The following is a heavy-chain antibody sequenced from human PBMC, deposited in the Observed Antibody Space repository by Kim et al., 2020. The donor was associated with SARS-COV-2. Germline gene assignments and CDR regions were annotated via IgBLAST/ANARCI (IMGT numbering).Heavy chain of an antibody. CDR3: ARGGTPYDFWSGYHYGM. CDR1: GFTFSSYW. D-gene: IGHD3-3*01. CDR2: IKQDGSEK. J-gene: IGHJ6*01. V-gene: IGHV3-7*01. Sequence: GGSLRLSCAASGFTFSSYWMSWVRQAPGKGLEWVANIKQDGSEKYYVDSVKGRFTISRDNAKNSLYLQMNSMRAEGTDVDDCARGGTPYDFWSGYHYGM.